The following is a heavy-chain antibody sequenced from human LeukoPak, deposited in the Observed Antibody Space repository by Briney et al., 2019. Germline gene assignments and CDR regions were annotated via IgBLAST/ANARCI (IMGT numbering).Heavy chain of an antibody. J-gene: IGHJ4*02. Sequence: GGSLRLSCAASGFTFSSYGMHWVRQAPGKGLEWVSAISGSGGSTYYADSVKGRFTISRDNSKNTLYLQMNSLRAEDTAVYYCAKNFKSRTIAAAGLNFDYWGQGTLVTVSS. D-gene: IGHD6-13*01. CDR1: GFTFSSYG. CDR2: ISGSGGST. V-gene: IGHV3-23*01. CDR3: AKNFKSRTIAAAGLNFDY.